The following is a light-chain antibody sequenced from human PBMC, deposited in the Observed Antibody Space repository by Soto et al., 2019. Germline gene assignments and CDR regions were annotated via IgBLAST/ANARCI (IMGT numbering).Light chain of an antibody. V-gene: IGKV3-11*01. CDR2: DAS. CDR1: QRLLSY. CDR3: QQRRNLPWT. Sequence: EIVLTQSPATLSLSPGERATLSCRASQRLLSYLAWFQQKPGQAPRLLIYDASNRATGIPARFSGSGSGTDFTLTISGLEHEDFAIYYCQQRRNLPWTFGHGTKV. J-gene: IGKJ3*01.